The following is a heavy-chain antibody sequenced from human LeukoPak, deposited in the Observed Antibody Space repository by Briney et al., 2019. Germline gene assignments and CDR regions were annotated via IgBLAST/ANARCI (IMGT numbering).Heavy chain of an antibody. Sequence: PGGSLRLSCATSGFIFSNYEMNWLRQPPGKGLEWVSTINANSGTRSYAASVRGRFTISRDNAKNSLYLQMNSLRAEDTAVYYCARGYYFDYWGQGTLVTVSS. CDR2: INANSGTR. CDR3: ARGYYFDY. CDR1: GFIFSNYE. V-gene: IGHV3-48*03. J-gene: IGHJ4*02.